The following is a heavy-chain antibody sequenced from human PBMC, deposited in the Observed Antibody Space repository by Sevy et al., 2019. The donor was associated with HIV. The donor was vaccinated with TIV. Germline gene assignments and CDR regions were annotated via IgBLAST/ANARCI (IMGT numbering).Heavy chain of an antibody. CDR3: ARDLVYVSTGYLTLFDN. V-gene: IGHV3-30-3*01. D-gene: IGHD3-22*01. Sequence: GGSLRLSCAASGFTFSTHAMHWVRQAPGKGLEWVAIISYDGNIEYYPDSVKGRFTISRDDSKNTLYLQMNRLRSEDTALYYCARDLVYVSTGYLTLFDNWGQGTLVTVSS. CDR1: GFTFSTHA. CDR2: ISYDGNIE. J-gene: IGHJ4*02.